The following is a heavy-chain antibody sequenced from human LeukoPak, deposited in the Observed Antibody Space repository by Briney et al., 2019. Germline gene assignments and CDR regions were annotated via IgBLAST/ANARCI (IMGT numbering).Heavy chain of an antibody. J-gene: IGHJ5*02. Sequence: SETLSLTCTVSGDSISGYYWSWIRQSPGKGLEWIGYIYYSGSTNYNPSLMSRVSMSVDTSKNQFSLKLSSVTAADTALYYCAKHRYSGFAFDPWGQGTLVTVSS. CDR2: IYYSGST. CDR3: AKHRYSGFAFDP. D-gene: IGHD5-12*01. V-gene: IGHV4-59*08. CDR1: GDSISGYY.